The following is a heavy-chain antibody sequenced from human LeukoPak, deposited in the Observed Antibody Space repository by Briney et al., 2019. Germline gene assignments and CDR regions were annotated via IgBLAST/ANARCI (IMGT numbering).Heavy chain of an antibody. Sequence: GDSLRLSHAASGFTFSSHAMSWVRQAPGKALEWVSSISGSGSSTYYAESVKGRFTISRDNSKNTLYLQMNSLRAEDTSVYYCAKDRGTMVRGENWFDRWGQGTLVTVSS. CDR2: ISGSGSST. CDR3: AKDRGTMVRGENWFDR. CDR1: GFTFSSHA. J-gene: IGHJ5*02. D-gene: IGHD3-10*01. V-gene: IGHV3-23*01.